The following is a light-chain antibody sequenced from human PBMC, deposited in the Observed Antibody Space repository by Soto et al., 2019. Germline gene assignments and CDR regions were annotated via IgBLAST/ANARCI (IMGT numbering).Light chain of an antibody. Sequence: QSALAQPASVSWSPGQSITSSCTGTSSDVGGYKYVSWSQPHLGKAPKLMIYEVSNRPSGVSNRSSGSKSGNTASVTISGLQAEAEADYYCRSYTSTTTQVFGPGTRSPS. CDR3: RSYTSTTTQV. J-gene: IGLJ1*01. CDR2: EVS. V-gene: IGLV2-14*01. CDR1: SSDVGGYKY.